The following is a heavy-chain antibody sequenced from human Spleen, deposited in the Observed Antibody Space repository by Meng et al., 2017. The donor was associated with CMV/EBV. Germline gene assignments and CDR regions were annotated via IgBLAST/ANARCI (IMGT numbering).Heavy chain of an antibody. Sequence: VSGDSVSSTSYYWSWLRQPPGKGLEWIGYIYYTGSSKYNPSLKSRLTMSVDTSKNQFSLILTSVTAADTAVYYCARDLALPAASFDYWGQGTLVTVSS. CDR3: ARDLALPAASFDY. V-gene: IGHV4-61*01. J-gene: IGHJ4*02. D-gene: IGHD2-2*01. CDR1: GDSVSSTSYY. CDR2: IYYTGSS.